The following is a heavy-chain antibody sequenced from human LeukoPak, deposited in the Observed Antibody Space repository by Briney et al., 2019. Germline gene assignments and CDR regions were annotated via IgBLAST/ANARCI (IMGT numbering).Heavy chain of an antibody. CDR2: ISRNGGNT. V-gene: IGHV3-64D*09. Sequence: GGSLRLSCSASGFTFSFYAMGWVRQAPGKGLEYVSAISRNGGNTYYADSVKGRFTISRDNSKNTLYLQMNSLRADDTAVYYCVKGFPHYYDSSGFGAFDVWGQGTIVTVSS. D-gene: IGHD3-22*01. CDR1: GFTFSFYA. J-gene: IGHJ3*01. CDR3: VKGFPHYYDSSGFGAFDV.